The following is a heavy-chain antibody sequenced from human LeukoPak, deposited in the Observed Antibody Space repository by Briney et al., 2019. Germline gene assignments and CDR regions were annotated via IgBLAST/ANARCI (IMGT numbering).Heavy chain of an antibody. V-gene: IGHV3-66*01. J-gene: IGHJ3*02. CDR1: GFTVSSNY. CDR2: IYSGGST. D-gene: IGHD2/OR15-2a*01. Sequence: PGGSLRLSCAASGFTVSSNYMSWVRQAPGKGLEWVSVIYSGGSTYYADSVKGRFTISRDNSKNTLYLQMNSLRAEDTAVYYCARASIEEAFDIWSQGTMVTVSS. CDR3: ARASIEEAFDI.